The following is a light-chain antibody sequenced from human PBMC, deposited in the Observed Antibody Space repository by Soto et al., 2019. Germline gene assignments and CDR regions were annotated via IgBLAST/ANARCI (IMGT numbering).Light chain of an antibody. J-gene: IGLJ2*01. CDR3: QSYDNSLSGL. V-gene: IGLV1-40*01. Sequence: QSVLTQPPSVSGAPGQRVTISCTGSSSNIGAGYDVHWYQQLPGTAPKLLIYGNNNRPSGVPDRFSGSKSGTSASLAITGLQAEDEADYYCQSYDNSLSGLFGGGTKVTVL. CDR2: GNN. CDR1: SSNIGAGYD.